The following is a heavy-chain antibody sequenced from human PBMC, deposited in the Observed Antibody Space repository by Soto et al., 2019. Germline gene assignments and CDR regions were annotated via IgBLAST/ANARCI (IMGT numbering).Heavy chain of an antibody. D-gene: IGHD2-15*01. Sequence: GGSLRLSCAASGFTVSSNYMSWVRQAPGKGLEWVSVIYSGGSTYYADSVKGRFTISRDNSKNTLYLQMNSLRAEDTAVYYCARYCSGGSCYYGMDVWGQGTTVTVSS. J-gene: IGHJ6*02. V-gene: IGHV3-53*01. CDR1: GFTVSSNY. CDR2: IYSGGST. CDR3: ARYCSGGSCYYGMDV.